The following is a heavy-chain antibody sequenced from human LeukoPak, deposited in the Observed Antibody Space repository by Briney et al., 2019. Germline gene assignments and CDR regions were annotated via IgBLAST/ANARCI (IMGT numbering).Heavy chain of an antibody. V-gene: IGHV4-39*07. CDR3: AREYVAVTGYYYYYMDV. CDR1: GGSISSSSYY. CDR2: IYTSGST. D-gene: IGHD6-19*01. Sequence: SETLSLTCTVSGGSISSSSYYWGWIRQPPGKGLEWIGSIYTSGSTNYNPSLKSRVTISVDTSKNQFSLKLSSVTAADTAVYYCAREYVAVTGYYYYYMDVWGKGTTVTVSS. J-gene: IGHJ6*03.